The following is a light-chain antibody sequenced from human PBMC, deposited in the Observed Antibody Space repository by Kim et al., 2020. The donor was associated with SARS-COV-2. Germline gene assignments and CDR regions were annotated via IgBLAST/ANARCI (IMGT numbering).Light chain of an antibody. V-gene: IGKV1-5*03. CDR3: QQYNDYPRT. CDR2: KAS. J-gene: IGKJ1*01. CDR1: QSISSW. Sequence: DIQMTQSPSTLSASVGDRVTITCRASQSISSWLAWYQQKPGKAPNLLIYKASSLESGVPSRFSGSGSGTEFTLTISSLQPDDFATYYCQQYNDYPRTFGQGTKVGIK.